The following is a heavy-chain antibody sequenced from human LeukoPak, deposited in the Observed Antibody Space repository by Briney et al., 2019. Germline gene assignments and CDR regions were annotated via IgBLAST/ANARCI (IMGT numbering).Heavy chain of an antibody. D-gene: IGHD6-6*01. J-gene: IGHJ4*02. V-gene: IGHV3-9*03. CDR2: ISWNSGSI. CDR3: AKVPYSSSSGGYFDY. Sequence: PGGSLRLSXAASGFTFDDYAMHWVRQAPGKGLEWVSGISWNSGSIGYADSVKGRFTISRDNAKNSLYLQMNSLRAEDMALYYCAKVPYSSSSGGYFDYWGQGTLVTVSS. CDR1: GFTFDDYA.